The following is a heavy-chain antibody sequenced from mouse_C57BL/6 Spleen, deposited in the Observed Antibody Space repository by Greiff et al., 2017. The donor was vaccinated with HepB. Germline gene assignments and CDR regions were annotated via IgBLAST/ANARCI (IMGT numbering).Heavy chain of an antibody. CDR2: IYPGSGNT. V-gene: IGHV1-76*01. D-gene: IGHD2-1*01. CDR3: ARSGGNSYYAMDY. Sequence: QVQLQQSGAELVRPGASVKLSCKASGYTFTDYYINWVKQRPGQGLEWIARIYPGSGNTYYNEKFKGKATLTAEKSSSTAYMQLSSLTSEDSAVYFCARSGGNSYYAMDYWGQGTSVTVSS. CDR1: GYTFTDYY. J-gene: IGHJ4*01.